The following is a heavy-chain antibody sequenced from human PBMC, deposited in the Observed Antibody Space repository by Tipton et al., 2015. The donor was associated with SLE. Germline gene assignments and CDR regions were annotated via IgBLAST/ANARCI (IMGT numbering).Heavy chain of an antibody. V-gene: IGHV1-18*04. D-gene: IGHD6-13*01. CDR3: ARESSSWYQVDY. CDR1: GYTFTSYY. J-gene: IGHJ4*02. CDR2: ISAYNGNT. Sequence: QSGAEVKKPGASVKVSCKASGYTFTSYYMHWVRQAPGQGLEWMGWISAYNGNTNYAQKLQGRVTMTTDTSTSTAYMELRSLRSDDTAVYYCARESSSWYQVDYWGQGTLVTVSS.